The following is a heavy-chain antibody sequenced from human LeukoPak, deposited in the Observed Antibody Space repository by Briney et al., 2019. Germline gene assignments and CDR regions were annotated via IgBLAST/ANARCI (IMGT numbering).Heavy chain of an antibody. CDR3: ARERFLEWLSQYCYYGMDV. CDR1: GGTFSSYA. Sequence: EASVKVSCRASGGTFSSYAISWVRQAPGQGLEWMGGIIPIFGTANYAQKFQGRVTITADESTSTAYMELSSLRSEDTAVYYCARERFLEWLSQYCYYGMDVWGQGTTVTVSS. J-gene: IGHJ6*02. CDR2: IIPIFGTA. V-gene: IGHV1-69*13. D-gene: IGHD3-3*01.